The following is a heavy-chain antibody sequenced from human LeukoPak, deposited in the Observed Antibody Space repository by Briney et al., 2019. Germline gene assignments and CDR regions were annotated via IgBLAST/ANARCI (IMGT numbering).Heavy chain of an antibody. CDR3: ATDIILSVATNY. J-gene: IGHJ4*02. CDR1: GYTLTELS. Sequence: ASVKVSCKVSGYTLTELSMHWVRQAPGKGLEWMGGFDPEDGETIYAQKFQGRVTMTEDTSTDTAYMELSSLRSEDTAVYYCATDIILSVATNYWGQGTLVTVSS. V-gene: IGHV1-24*01. D-gene: IGHD5-12*01. CDR2: FDPEDGET.